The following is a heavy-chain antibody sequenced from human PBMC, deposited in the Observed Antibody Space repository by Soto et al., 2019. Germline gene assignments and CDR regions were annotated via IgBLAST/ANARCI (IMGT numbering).Heavy chain of an antibody. V-gene: IGHV3-30*18. CDR1: GFTFSSYG. CDR2: ISYDGSNK. Sequence: QVQLVESGGGVVQPGRSLRLSCAASGFTFSSYGMHWVRQAPGKGLEWVAVISYDGSNKYYADSVKGRFTISRDNSKNTLYLQMNSLRAEDTAVYYCAKDYFRYQLPPYNWFDPWGQGTLVTVSS. CDR3: AKDYFRYQLPPYNWFDP. D-gene: IGHD2-2*01. J-gene: IGHJ5*02.